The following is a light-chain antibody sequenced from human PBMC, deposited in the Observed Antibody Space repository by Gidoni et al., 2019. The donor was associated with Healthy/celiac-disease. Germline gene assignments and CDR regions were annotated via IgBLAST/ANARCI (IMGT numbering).Light chain of an antibody. Sequence: SALTQPRSVSWSPGRSVTISCTGTSSNVGGYNYVAWYQQQPGNAPRLMSYEVSKRPSGVPDRFSGAKSGNTASLIISGLQAEDEADYYCCSYAGSYTYVFGTGTKVTV. CDR2: EVS. CDR3: CSYAGSYTYV. V-gene: IGLV2-11*01. J-gene: IGLJ1*01. CDR1: SSNVGGYNY.